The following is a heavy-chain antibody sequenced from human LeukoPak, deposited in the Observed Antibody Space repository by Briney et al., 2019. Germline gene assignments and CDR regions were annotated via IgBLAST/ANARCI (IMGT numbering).Heavy chain of an antibody. V-gene: IGHV4-59*11. Sequence: SETLSLTCTVSGASISTHYWSWNRQPPGKGLEWIGYIHYSGSTNYNPSLKSRVTISVDTSKNQFSLKLSSVTAADTAVYYCARDRASGYDFDWFDPWGQGTLFTVSS. CDR1: GASISTHY. D-gene: IGHD5-12*01. CDR2: IHYSGST. CDR3: ARDRASGYDFDWFDP. J-gene: IGHJ5*02.